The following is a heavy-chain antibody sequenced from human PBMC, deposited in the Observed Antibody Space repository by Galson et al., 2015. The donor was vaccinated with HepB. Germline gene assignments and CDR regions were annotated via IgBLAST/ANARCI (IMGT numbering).Heavy chain of an antibody. CDR2: ISAYSGNT. CDR1: GYTFTRYG. J-gene: IGHJ3*02. D-gene: IGHD2-2*01. V-gene: IGHV1-18*01. Sequence: QSGAEVKKPGASVKVSCKASGYTFTRYGLSWVRQAPGQGLEWMGWISAYSGNTNYAQKFQGRVTMTRDTSTSTVYMELSSLRSEDTAVYYCARGGSTRPRAFDIWGQGTMVTVSS. CDR3: ARGGSTRPRAFDI.